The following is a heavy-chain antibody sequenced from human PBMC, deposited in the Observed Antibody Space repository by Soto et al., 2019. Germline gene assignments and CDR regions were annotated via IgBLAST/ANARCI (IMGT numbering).Heavy chain of an antibody. J-gene: IGHJ4*02. CDR1: GYTFTSYD. V-gene: IGHV1-8*01. D-gene: IGHD2-2*01. Sequence: GASVKVSCKASGYTFTSYDINWVRQATGQGLEWMGWMNPNTGNTGYAQKFQGRVTMTRNTSISTAYMELSSLRSEDTAVYYCARAIREAAAYPFDYHFDSWGQGTLVTVSS. CDR2: MNPNTGNT. CDR3: ARAIREAAAYPFDYHFDS.